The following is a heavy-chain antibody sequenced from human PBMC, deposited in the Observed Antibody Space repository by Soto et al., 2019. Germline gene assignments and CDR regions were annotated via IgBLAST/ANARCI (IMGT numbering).Heavy chain of an antibody. CDR2: IYYSGST. CDR3: ARGSYSGSYYSFDP. CDR1: GGSISSGDYY. J-gene: IGHJ5*02. V-gene: IGHV4-30-4*01. D-gene: IGHD1-26*01. Sequence: PSETLSLTCTVSGGSISSGDYYWSWIRQPPGKGLEWIGYIYYSGSTYYNPSLKSRVTISADTSKNQFSLKLSSVTAADTAVYYCARGSYSGSYYSFDPWGQGTLVTVSS.